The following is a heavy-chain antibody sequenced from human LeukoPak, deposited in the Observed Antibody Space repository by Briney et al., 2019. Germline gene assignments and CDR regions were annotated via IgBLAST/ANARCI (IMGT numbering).Heavy chain of an antibody. Sequence: PGGSLRLSCVASGFIFSDYTMTWVRQAPGKGLEWVSLITHRRSFIYYADSVKGRFTISRDNAKNSLYLQMNSLRADDTAVYHCARAVDTAMVDDYWGQGTLVTVSS. D-gene: IGHD5-18*01. CDR3: ARAVDTAMVDDY. CDR2: ITHRRSFI. CDR1: GFIFSDYT. J-gene: IGHJ4*02. V-gene: IGHV3-21*01.